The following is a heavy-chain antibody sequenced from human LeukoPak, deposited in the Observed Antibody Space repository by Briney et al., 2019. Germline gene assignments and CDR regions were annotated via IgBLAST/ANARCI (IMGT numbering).Heavy chain of an antibody. J-gene: IGHJ5*01. CDR2: INSDGSSI. CDR3: AKDGIGSYYYDSSGYYYVSWFDS. Sequence: GGSLRLSCAASGFTFSSHWMHWVRQAPGKGLVWVSRINSDGSSISYADSVKGRFTISRDNAKNTLYLQMNSLRAEDTAVYYCAKDGIGSYYYDSSGYYYVSWFDSWGQGTLVTVSS. CDR1: GFTFSSHW. V-gene: IGHV3-74*01. D-gene: IGHD3-22*01.